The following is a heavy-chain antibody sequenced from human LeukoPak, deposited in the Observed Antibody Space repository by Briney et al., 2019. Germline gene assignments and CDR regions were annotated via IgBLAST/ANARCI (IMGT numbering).Heavy chain of an antibody. V-gene: IGHV3-15*01. D-gene: IGHD3/OR15-3a*01. CDR1: GFTFSNAW. J-gene: IGHJ4*02. CDR2: IKRKGDDGTI. Sequence: GGSLRLSCAAYGFTFSNAWMSWVRQAPGRGLEWVGRIKRKGDDGTIDYAAPVKGRLSISRDDSKNTLYLQMNSLKSEDTAVYYCTAGTGRSDFDYWGQGTLVTVSS. CDR3: TAGTGRSDFDY.